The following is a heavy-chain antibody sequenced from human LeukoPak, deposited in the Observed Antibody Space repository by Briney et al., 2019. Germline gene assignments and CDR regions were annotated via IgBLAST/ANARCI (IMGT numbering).Heavy chain of an antibody. J-gene: IGHJ4*03. V-gene: IGHV3-66*01. CDR2: IYSGGET. CDR3: ARERNLEIAVAGTIFDY. CDR1: GFTVRNYY. D-gene: IGHD6-19*01. Sequence: GGSLRLSCAASGFTVRNYYMAWVGQAPGKGLEWVSVIYSGGETYYADSVKGRFTISRDNSKNMIYLEMSSLKAEDTAVYYCARERNLEIAVAGTIFDYWGQGTMVTVSS.